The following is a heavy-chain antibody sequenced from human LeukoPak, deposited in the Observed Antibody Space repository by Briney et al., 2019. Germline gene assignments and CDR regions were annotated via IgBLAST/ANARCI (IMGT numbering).Heavy chain of an antibody. CDR2: ISSNGGST. CDR1: GFTFSSYA. V-gene: IGHV3-64*01. D-gene: IGHD6-6*01. J-gene: IGHJ5*02. Sequence: GGSLRLSCAASGFTFSSYAMHWVRQAPGKGLEYVSAISSNGGSTYYANSVKGRFTISRDNSKNTLYLQMGSLRAEDMAVYYCARLARVYSSLGRENWFDPWGQGTLVTVSS. CDR3: ARLARVYSSLGRENWFDP.